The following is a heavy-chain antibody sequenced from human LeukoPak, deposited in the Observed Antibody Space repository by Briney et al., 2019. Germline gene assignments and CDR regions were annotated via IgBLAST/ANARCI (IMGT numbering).Heavy chain of an antibody. J-gene: IGHJ4*02. V-gene: IGHV4-31*03. CDR2: IYNSGST. Sequence: PSETLSFTGIVSGASFNTGDYSWNWIRQHPGKGLEWIGYIYNSGSTYYNPSLKSRVTISVDTSKNHFSLRLTSVTAADSAVYYCARGAPPDSWGQGTLVTVSS. CDR1: GASFNTGDYS. CDR3: ARGAPPDS.